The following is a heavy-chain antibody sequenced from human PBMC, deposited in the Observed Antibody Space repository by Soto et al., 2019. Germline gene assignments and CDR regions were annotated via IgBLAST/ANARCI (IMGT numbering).Heavy chain of an antibody. D-gene: IGHD3-22*01. V-gene: IGHV3-23*01. CDR3: AKVFYYHDSSGYYHLDY. CDR1: GFTFSSYA. J-gene: IGHJ4*02. Sequence: GGSLRLSCAASGFTFSSYAVSWVRQAPGKGPEWISSISGSGSTIYYADSVKGRFTISRDNSKNTLYLQMSSLRAEDTAVYYCAKVFYYHDSSGYYHLDYWGQGDLVTVSA. CDR2: ISGSGSTI.